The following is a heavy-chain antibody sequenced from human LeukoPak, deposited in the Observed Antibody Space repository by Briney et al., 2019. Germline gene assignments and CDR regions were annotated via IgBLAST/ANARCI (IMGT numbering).Heavy chain of an antibody. CDR2: ISYDGSNK. Sequence: GGSLRLSCAASGFTFSSYAMHWVRQAPGKGLEWVAVISYDGSNKYYADSVKGRFTISRDNSKNTLYLQMNSLRAEDTAVYYCARESPAPGYSSGWSDYWGQGTLVTVSS. CDR3: ARESPAPGYSSGWSDY. CDR1: GFTFSSYA. J-gene: IGHJ4*02. V-gene: IGHV3-30*04. D-gene: IGHD6-19*01.